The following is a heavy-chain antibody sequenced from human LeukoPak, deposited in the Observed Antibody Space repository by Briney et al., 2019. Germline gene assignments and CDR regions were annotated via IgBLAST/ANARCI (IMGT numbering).Heavy chain of an antibody. V-gene: IGHV3-23*01. CDR1: GFTFNNYA. CDR2: ITDSGLNT. J-gene: IGHJ5*01. CDR3: AKGLRGNYDS. Sequence: GGFLRLSCVASGFTFNNYAMAWVRQGPEKALVWVSSITDSGLNTYYADSVKGRITISRDNSKNTLYLQMNSLRAEDTAVYYCAKGLRGNYDSWGQGTLVTVSS. D-gene: IGHD3-16*01.